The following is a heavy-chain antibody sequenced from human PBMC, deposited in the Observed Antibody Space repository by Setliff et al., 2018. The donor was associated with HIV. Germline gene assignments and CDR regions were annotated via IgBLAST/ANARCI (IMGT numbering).Heavy chain of an antibody. Sequence: KPSETLSLTCTVSGGSISSYYWSWIRQPPGKGLERIGYIDNSGSTNYNPSLKSRVTISVDTSKNQISLKLSSVTAADTAMYYCARRGYSYVERVYYYYMDVWGKGTTVTVSS. CDR3: ARRGYSYVERVYYYYMDV. CDR1: GGSISSYY. D-gene: IGHD5-18*01. J-gene: IGHJ6*03. CDR2: IDNSGST. V-gene: IGHV4-4*09.